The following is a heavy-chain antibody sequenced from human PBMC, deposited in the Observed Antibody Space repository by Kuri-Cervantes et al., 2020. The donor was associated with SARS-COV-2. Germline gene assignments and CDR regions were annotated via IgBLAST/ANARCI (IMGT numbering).Heavy chain of an antibody. V-gene: IGHV4-59*01. Sequence: ESLKISCTVSDGSISSYYWSWIRQPPGKGLEWIGYIYYSGSTNYNPSLKSRVTISVDTSKNQFSLKLSSVTAADTAVYYCARQMMSSITIFGVVITRNWFDPWGRGTLVTVSS. J-gene: IGHJ5*02. CDR1: DGSISSYY. D-gene: IGHD3-3*01. CDR2: IYYSGST. CDR3: ARQMMSSITIFGVVITRNWFDP.